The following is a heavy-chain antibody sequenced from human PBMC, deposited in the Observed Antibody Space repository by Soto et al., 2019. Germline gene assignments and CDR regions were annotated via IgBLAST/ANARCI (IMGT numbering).Heavy chain of an antibody. Sequence: EVQLVESGGGLVQPGGSLRLSCAASGFTVSTKYMSWVRQAPGKGLEWVSVIYSGGSTFYAVSVRGRFTISINNSKNAVNLQMNSMRAEDTAVYYCARDPWAADYWGQGTLVTVSS. CDR1: GFTVSTKY. D-gene: IGHD3-16*01. CDR2: IYSGGST. V-gene: IGHV3-66*01. CDR3: ARDPWAADY. J-gene: IGHJ4*02.